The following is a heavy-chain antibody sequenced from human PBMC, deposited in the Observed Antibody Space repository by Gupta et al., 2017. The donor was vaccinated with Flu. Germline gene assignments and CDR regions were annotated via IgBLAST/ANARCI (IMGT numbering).Heavy chain of an antibody. J-gene: IGHJ6*02. Sequence: QVQLVQSGAEVKKPGASVKVSCKASGYTFTSYYMHWVRQAPGQGLEWMGIINPSGGSTSYAQKFQGRVTMTRDTSTSTVYMELSSLRSEDTAVYYCARDHDQGYDPNYYYYYGMDVWGQGTTVTVSS. CDR1: GYTFTSYY. CDR2: INPSGGST. V-gene: IGHV1-46*01. CDR3: ARDHDQGYDPNYYYYYGMDV. D-gene: IGHD3-3*01.